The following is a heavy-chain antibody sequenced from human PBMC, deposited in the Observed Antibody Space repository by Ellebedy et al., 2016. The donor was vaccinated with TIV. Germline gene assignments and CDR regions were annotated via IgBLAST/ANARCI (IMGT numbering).Heavy chain of an antibody. CDR1: GFSLTGSD. D-gene: IGHD3-10*01. CDR2: SGAAGDT. V-gene: IGHV3-13*01. CDR3: ARGGPGGDNWFFGL. J-gene: IGHJ2*01. Sequence: GESLKISCAASGFSLTGSDLHWVRRPTGKGLEWVSASGAAGDTYYPDPVRGRFTISRESAKNSFYLQMNSLTAGDTAVYYCARGGPGGDNWFFGLWGRGTQVTVSS.